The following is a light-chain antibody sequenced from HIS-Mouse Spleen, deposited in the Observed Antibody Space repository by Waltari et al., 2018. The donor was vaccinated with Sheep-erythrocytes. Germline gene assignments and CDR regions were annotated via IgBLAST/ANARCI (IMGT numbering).Light chain of an antibody. J-gene: IGLJ1*01. Sequence: SYELTQPPSVSVSPGQTASITCSGDKLGDKYACWYQQKPGHSPVRVIYQDSKRPSGIPERFSGSNSGNTATLTISGTQAMDEADYYCCSYAGSYNHVFATGTKVTVL. CDR1: KLGDKY. V-gene: IGLV3-1*01. CDR3: CSYAGSYNHV. CDR2: QDS.